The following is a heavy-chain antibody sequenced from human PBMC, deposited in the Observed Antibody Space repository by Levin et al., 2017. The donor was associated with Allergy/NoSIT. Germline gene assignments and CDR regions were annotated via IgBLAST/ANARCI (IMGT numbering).Heavy chain of an antibody. CDR2: ISSSSSYT. CDR3: ARDRGIHWFGEYYMDV. Sequence: GESLKISCAASGFTFSDDYMSWIRQAPGKGLELVSYISSSSSYTKYADSVKGRFTISRDNAKNSLYLQMNSLRAEDTAVYYWARDRGIHWFGEYYMDVWGKGTTVTVSS. V-gene: IGHV3-11*05. CDR1: GFTFSDDY. D-gene: IGHD3-10*01. J-gene: IGHJ6*03.